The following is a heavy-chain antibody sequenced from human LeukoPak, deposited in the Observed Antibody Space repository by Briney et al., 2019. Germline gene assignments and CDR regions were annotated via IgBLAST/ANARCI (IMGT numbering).Heavy chain of an antibody. D-gene: IGHD5/OR15-5a*01. CDR1: GLTFSSYA. CDR2: ISGSGGST. J-gene: IGHJ4*02. CDR3: AKDRQFFYDGFDY. Sequence: PGGSLRLSCAASGLTFSSYAMSWVRQAPGKGLEWVSAISGSGGSTYYADSVKGRFTISRDNSKNTLYLQMNSLRAEDTAVYYCAKDRQFFYDGFDYWGQGTLVTVSS. V-gene: IGHV3-23*01.